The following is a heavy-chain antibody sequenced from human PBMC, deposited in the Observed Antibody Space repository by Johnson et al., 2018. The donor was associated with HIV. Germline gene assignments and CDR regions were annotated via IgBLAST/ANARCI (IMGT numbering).Heavy chain of an antibody. D-gene: IGHD7-27*01. V-gene: IGHV3-30-3*01. CDR2: IGYDGSNK. CDR3: ARDLTNWGVGDAFDI. Sequence: QVTLVESGGGVVQPGRSLRLSCAASGFTFSSYAMHWVRQAPGKGLEWVAVIGYDGSNKYYADSVKGRFTISRDNSKNTLYLQMNSLRAEDTAVYYCARDLTNWGVGDAFDIWGQGTMVIVSS. CDR1: GFTFSSYA. J-gene: IGHJ3*02.